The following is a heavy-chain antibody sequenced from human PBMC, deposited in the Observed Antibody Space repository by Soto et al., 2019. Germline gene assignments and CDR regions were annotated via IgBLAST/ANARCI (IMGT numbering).Heavy chain of an antibody. CDR2: ITPLVTTA. D-gene: IGHD1-7*01. V-gene: IGHV1-69*14. CDR3: ARNGNSEFDD. CDR1: GGTVSNDA. J-gene: IGHJ4*02. Sequence: QVQLVQSGAEVKKPGSAVKVSCKASGGTVSNDAINWVRQAPGQGLAWMGGITPLVTTANYAQNYRGRVTITADKSTSTAYMELISWRSEDTAVYYCARNGNSEFDDWGQGTMVTDSS.